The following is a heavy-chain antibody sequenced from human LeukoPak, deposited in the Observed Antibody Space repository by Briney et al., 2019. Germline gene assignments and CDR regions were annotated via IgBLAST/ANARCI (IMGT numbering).Heavy chain of an antibody. CDR1: GFTFSSYG. D-gene: IGHD3-22*01. CDR2: INADGSTA. CDR3: RAATRYLDYYYDY. J-gene: IGHJ4*02. V-gene: IGHV3-NL1*01. Sequence: GGSLRLSCAASGFTFSSYGTHWVRQAPGKGLVWVSLINADGSTATYADSVKGRFTISRDNSKDTLYLQMSSLRIEDTAIYYCRAATRYLDYYYDYWGQGTLVTVSS.